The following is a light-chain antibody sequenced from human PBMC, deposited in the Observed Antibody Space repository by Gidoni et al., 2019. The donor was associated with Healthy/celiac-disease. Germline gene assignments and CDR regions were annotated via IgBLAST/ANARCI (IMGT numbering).Light chain of an antibody. CDR1: QDISNY. V-gene: IGKV1-33*01. Sequence: DIQMTQSPSSLSASVGDRVTITCQASQDISNYLNWYQQKPGKAPKLLIYDASNWETGVPSRLSGSGSGTDFTFTISSLQPEDIATYYCQQYDNLPLTFGGGTKVEIK. J-gene: IGKJ4*01. CDR2: DAS. CDR3: QQYDNLPLT.